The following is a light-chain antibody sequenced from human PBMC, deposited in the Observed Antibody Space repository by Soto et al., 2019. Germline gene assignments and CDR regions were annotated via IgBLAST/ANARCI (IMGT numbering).Light chain of an antibody. CDR3: MQSVQLPLS. J-gene: IGKJ4*01. V-gene: IGKV2D-29*01. Sequence: EIVMTQTPLSLSVTPGQPASISCNSSQRLLHNDGKAYLYWYLQRPGQPPQLLIYDVSKRFSGAPDRFSGSGSGTDFTLKISRVEAEDVGVYYCMQSVQLPLSFGGGTKVEIK. CDR1: QRLLHNDGKAY. CDR2: DVS.